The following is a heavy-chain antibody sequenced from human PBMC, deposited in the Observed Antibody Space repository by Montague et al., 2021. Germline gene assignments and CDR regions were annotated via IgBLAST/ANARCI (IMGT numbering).Heavy chain of an antibody. CDR3: VKDSGYFYYMDV. CDR1: GFTFSSYA. Sequence: SLRLSCAASGFTFSSYAMHWVRQAPGTGPEWVAIIWFDGSKKYYRDSVKGRFTISRDNSENTLHLQMNSLRAEDTAVYCCVKDSGYFYYMDVWGKGTTVTVSS. V-gene: IGHV3-33*06. J-gene: IGHJ6*03. D-gene: IGHD3-10*01. CDR2: IWFDGSKK.